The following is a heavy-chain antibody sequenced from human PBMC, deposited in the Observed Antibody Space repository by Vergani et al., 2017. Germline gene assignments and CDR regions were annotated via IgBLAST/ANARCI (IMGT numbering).Heavy chain of an antibody. CDR2: IYTSGST. D-gene: IGHD2-2*01. V-gene: IGHV4-61*02. CDR3: ARVCSVLGSTSCRDAFDI. Sequence: QVQLQESGPGLVRPSQTLSLTCTVSGGSISSGSYYWSWIRQPAGKGLEWIGRIYTSGSTNYNPSLKSRVTISVDTSKNQFSLKLSSVTAADTAEYYCARVCSVLGSTSCRDAFDIWGQGTMVTVSS. CDR1: GGSISSGSYY. J-gene: IGHJ3*02.